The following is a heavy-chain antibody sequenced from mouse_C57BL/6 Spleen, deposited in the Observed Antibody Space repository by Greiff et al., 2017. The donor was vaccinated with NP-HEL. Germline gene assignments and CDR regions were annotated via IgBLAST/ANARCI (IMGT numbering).Heavy chain of an antibody. CDR1: GYTFTDYY. Sequence: VQLQQSGPELVKPGASVKISCKASGYTFTDYYMNWVKQSHGKSLEWIGDINPNNGGTSYNQKFKGKATLTVDKSSSTAYMELRSLTSEDSAVYYCARSSQFITTVVDYFDYWGQGTTLTVSS. CDR3: ARSSQFITTVVDYFDY. V-gene: IGHV1-26*01. CDR2: INPNNGGT. D-gene: IGHD1-1*01. J-gene: IGHJ2*01.